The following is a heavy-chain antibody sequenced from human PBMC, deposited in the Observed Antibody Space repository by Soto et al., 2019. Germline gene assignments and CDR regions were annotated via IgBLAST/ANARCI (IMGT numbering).Heavy chain of an antibody. V-gene: IGHV1-18*01. D-gene: IGHD6-19*01. Sequence: QVQLVQSGAEVKKPGASVKVSCMASGYTFTSYGISWVRQAPGQGIEWMGCIRAYNGNTNYAQKLQGRVTMTTDTSTSTAYMELRSLRSDDTAVYYCARVCREQWLTHNWFDPWGQGTLVTVSS. CDR3: ARVCREQWLTHNWFDP. CDR2: IRAYNGNT. J-gene: IGHJ5*02. CDR1: GYTFTSYG.